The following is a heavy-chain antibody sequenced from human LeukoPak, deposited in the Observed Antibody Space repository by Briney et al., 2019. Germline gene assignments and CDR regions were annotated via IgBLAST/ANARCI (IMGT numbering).Heavy chain of an antibody. V-gene: IGHV3-33*06. CDR1: GXTFSSCG. Sequence: SLTLTCAASGXTFSSCGIHWVWQPPAPGLELEAVMWNDGSNKYYEDSVLGRFTILSVNSTNTLYLQMNSLRAEDTAVYHCAKATVTMIRGLLFDYCGQGTLVTVSS. CDR3: AKATVTMIRGLLFDY. D-gene: IGHD3-10*01. CDR2: MWNDGSNK. J-gene: IGHJ4*01.